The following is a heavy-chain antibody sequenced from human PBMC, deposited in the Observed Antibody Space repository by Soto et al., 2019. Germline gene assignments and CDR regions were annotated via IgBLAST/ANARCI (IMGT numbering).Heavy chain of an antibody. CDR3: ARDLYSTSWYVRAFDM. Sequence: ASVKVSCKASGYTFTSYGISWVRQAPGQGLEWMGWINAGNGNTKYSQKFQGRVTMTRDTSMSTVFLELSSLRSGDTAVYFCARDLYSTSWYVRAFDMWGQGTMVTVS. J-gene: IGHJ3*02. CDR2: INAGNGNT. CDR1: GYTFTSYG. D-gene: IGHD6-13*01. V-gene: IGHV1-18*01.